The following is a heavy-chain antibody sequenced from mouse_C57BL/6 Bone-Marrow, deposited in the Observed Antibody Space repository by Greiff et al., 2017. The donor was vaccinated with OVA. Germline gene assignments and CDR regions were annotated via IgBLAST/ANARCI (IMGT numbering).Heavy chain of an antibody. D-gene: IGHD2-4*01. J-gene: IGHJ3*01. Sequence: QVHVKQSGAELARPGASVKLSCKASGYTFTSYGISWVKQRTGQGLEWIGEIYPRSGNTYYNEKFKGKATLTADKSSSTAYMELRSLTSEDSAVYFCARWRLRRPAWFAYWGQGTLVTVSA. CDR1: GYTFTSYG. V-gene: IGHV1-81*01. CDR3: ARWRLRRPAWFAY. CDR2: IYPRSGNT.